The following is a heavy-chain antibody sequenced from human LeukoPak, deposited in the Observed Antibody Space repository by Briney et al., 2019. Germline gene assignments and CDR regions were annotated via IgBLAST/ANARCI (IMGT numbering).Heavy chain of an antibody. Sequence: GGSLRLSCAASGFTFSSYAMSWVRQAPGKGLEWVSAISGSGGSTYYADSVKGRFTISRDNSKNTLYLQMNSLRAEDTAVYYCARCLGGYDFWSGYYDNWFDPWGQGTLVTVSS. CDR3: ARCLGGYDFWSGYYDNWFDP. D-gene: IGHD3-3*01. V-gene: IGHV3-23*01. CDR2: ISGSGGST. CDR1: GFTFSSYA. J-gene: IGHJ5*02.